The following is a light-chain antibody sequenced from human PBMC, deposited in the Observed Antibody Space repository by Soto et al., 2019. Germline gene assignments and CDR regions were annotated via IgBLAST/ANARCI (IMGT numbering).Light chain of an antibody. J-gene: IGKJ1*01. CDR2: GVS. CDR3: QHLHWA. CDR1: QEISGY. V-gene: IGKV1-9*01. Sequence: IHLTQSPSSLSASVGDRVTITCRASQEISGYLAWYQQTPGKAPKLLIYGVSTLQDGVSSRFSGRGSGTDFSLTISSLQPGDFATYYCQHLHWAFGPGT.